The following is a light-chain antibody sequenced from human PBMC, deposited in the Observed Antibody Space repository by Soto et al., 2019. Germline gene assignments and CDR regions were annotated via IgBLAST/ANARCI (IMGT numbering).Light chain of an antibody. J-gene: IGLJ1*01. CDR1: SSDIGAYNY. CDR2: GVT. CDR3: FSHRSGDSHV. V-gene: IGLV2-14*01. Sequence: LTQPASVSRSPGQSITMACTGTSSDIGAYNYVSWYQQYPGKAPKLMIYGVTNRPSGVSNRFSGSKTGNTASLTISGLQAEDEADYYCFSHRSGDSHVFGTGTKVTVL.